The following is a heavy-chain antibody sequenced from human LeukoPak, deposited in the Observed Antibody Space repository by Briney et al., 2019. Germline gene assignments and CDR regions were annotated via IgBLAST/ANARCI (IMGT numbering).Heavy chain of an antibody. CDR3: ARGRGYSYGYFAW. V-gene: IGHV1-69*06. J-gene: IGHJ4*02. D-gene: IGHD5-18*01. CDR1: GGTFSSYA. CDR2: IIPIFGTA. Sequence: ASVKVSCKASGGTFSSYAISWVRQAPGQGLEWIGGIIPIFGTANYAQKFQGRVTITADKSTSTAYMELSSLRSEDTAVYYCARGRGYSYGYFAWWGQGTLVTVSS.